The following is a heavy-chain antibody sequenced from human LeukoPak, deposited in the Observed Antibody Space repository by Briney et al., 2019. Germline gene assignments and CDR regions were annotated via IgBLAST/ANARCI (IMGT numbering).Heavy chain of an antibody. V-gene: IGHV3-53*01. D-gene: IGHD6-19*01. Sequence: PGGSLRLSCAASGFPVSSNYMSWDRQAPGKGLEWVSVIYGGGSTYYADSVKDRFTISRDNSKNTLYLQMNSLRAEDTAVYYCARGAQWLDVWGQGTLVTVSS. CDR1: GFPVSSNY. CDR2: IYGGGST. J-gene: IGHJ4*02. CDR3: ARGAQWLDV.